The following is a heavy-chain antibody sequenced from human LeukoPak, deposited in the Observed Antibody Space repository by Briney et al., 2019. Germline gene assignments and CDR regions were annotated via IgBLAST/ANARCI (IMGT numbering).Heavy chain of an antibody. CDR2: IYPGDSES. V-gene: IGHV5-51*01. Sequence: GESLKISCKGSGYSFTTYWIGWVRQMPGKGLEWMGIIYPGDSESRYSPSFQGHVTISADKSIGAAYLQWSSLKASDTAMYYCARLSIAAAGTFDYWGQGTLVTVSS. D-gene: IGHD6-13*01. CDR3: ARLSIAAAGTFDY. CDR1: GYSFTTYW. J-gene: IGHJ4*02.